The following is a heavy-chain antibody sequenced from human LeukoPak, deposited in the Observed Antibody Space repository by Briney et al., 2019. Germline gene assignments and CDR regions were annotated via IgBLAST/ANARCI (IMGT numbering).Heavy chain of an antibody. CDR3: ARDTDTVTTILDY. J-gene: IGHJ4*02. V-gene: IGHV3-21*01. D-gene: IGHD4-17*01. CDR2: ISSHGNYI. CDR1: RFMFSDYI. Sequence: SGGSLRLSCVASRFMFSDYIMNWVRQAPGKGLEWVSSISSHGNYIYYGDSVKGRFSISRDNAKNTLYLQMNSLRAEDTAVYYCARDTDTVTTILDYWGQGTLVTVSS.